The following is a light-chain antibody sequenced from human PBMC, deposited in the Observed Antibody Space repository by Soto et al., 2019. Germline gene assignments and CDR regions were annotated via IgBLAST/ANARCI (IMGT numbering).Light chain of an antibody. CDR1: QGIRND. CDR2: DAS. Sequence: ASPMTQSPSSLSASVGDRVTITCRASQGIRNDLGWYQQKPGKAPNLLIYDASSLESGVPSRFSGSGSGTDFTLTISSLEPEDFAVYYCQQRSNWPPTFGPGTKVDIK. J-gene: IGKJ1*01. CDR3: QQRSNWPPT. V-gene: IGKV1D-13*01.